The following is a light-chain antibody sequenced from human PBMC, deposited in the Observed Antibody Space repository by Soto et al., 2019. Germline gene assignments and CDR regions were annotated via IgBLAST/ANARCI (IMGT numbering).Light chain of an antibody. V-gene: IGKV3-20*01. CDR1: EGIGSSY. CDR3: QQYGSTLPGT. Sequence: ETVLTQSPGTLSLSPGETATLSCRASEGIGSSYLAWYQQKPGQAPRLLIYGASSRATGIPDRFSGSGSGTDFTLTISRLEPEDFAVYYCQQYGSTLPGTFGQGTRLEIK. CDR2: GAS. J-gene: IGKJ5*01.